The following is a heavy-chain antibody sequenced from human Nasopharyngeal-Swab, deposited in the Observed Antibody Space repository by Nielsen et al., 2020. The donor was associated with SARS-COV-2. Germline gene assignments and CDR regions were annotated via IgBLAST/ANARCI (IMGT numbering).Heavy chain of an antibody. CDR1: GYTFTSYY. Sequence: ASVKVSCKASGYTFTSYYMHWVRQAPGQGLEWMGIINPSGGSTSYAQKFQGRVTMTRDTSTSTVYMELSSLRSEDTAVYCCASSVVVISSFDYWGQGTLVTVSS. D-gene: IGHD3-22*01. CDR2: INPSGGST. J-gene: IGHJ4*02. V-gene: IGHV1-46*01. CDR3: ASSVVVISSFDY.